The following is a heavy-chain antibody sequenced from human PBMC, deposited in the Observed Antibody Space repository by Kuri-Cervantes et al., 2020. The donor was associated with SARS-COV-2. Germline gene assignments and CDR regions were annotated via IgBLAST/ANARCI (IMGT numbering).Heavy chain of an antibody. CDR2: ISSSGSTI. Sequence: LSLTCAASGFTFSSYEMNWVRQAPGKGLEWVSYISSSGSTIYYADSVKGRFTISRDNAKNSLYLQMNSLRAEDTAVYYCIVVVPAAFDYWGQGTLVTVSS. J-gene: IGHJ4*02. V-gene: IGHV3-48*03. CDR1: GFTFSSYE. CDR3: IVVVPAAFDY. D-gene: IGHD2-2*01.